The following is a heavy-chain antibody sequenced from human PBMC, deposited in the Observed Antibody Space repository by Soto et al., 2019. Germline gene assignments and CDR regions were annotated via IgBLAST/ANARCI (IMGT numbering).Heavy chain of an antibody. CDR2: ICYDRSNK. CDR3: ARWGCSSINFNYNQRSFDL. CDR1: GFIFNGYS. Sequence: VQLVESGGGLVQPGGSLRLSCAASGFIFNGYSMHWVRQAPGKGLEWVADICYDRSNKYYADSVKGRFTFSRDNAKNTKSLQMNSLSVEAEAVSYCARWGCSSINFNYNQRSFDLWGKGTLVTVSS. J-gene: IGHJ4*02. D-gene: IGHD2-2*01. V-gene: IGHV3-33*01.